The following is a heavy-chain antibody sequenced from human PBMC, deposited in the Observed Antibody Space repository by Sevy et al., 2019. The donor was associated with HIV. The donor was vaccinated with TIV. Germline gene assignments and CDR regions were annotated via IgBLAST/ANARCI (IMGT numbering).Heavy chain of an antibody. CDR1: GFTFSSYS. CDR2: ISSSSSTI. Sequence: GGSLRLSCAASGFTFSSYSMNWVRQAPGKGLEWVSYISSSSSTIYYADSVKGRFTISRDNAKNSLYLQMNSLRAEDTAVYYCARVGIVVGGAFDIWGLGTMVTVSS. CDR3: ARVGIVVGGAFDI. D-gene: IGHD2-15*01. V-gene: IGHV3-48*01. J-gene: IGHJ3*02.